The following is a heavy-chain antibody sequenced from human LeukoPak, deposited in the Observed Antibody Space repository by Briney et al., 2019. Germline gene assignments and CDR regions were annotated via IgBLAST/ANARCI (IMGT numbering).Heavy chain of an antibody. CDR2: INSDGSST. Sequence: GGSLRLSCAASGFTFSSYWMHWVRQAPGEGLVWVSRINSDGSSTSYADSVKGRFTISRDNAKNTLYLQMNSLRAEDTAVYYCASEGSSWYYFDYWGQGTLVTVSS. D-gene: IGHD6-13*01. V-gene: IGHV3-74*01. CDR3: ASEGSSWYYFDY. CDR1: GFTFSSYW. J-gene: IGHJ4*02.